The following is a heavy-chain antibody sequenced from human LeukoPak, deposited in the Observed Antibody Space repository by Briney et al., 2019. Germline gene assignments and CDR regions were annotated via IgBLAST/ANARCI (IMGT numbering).Heavy chain of an antibody. CDR1: GGTFSSYA. V-gene: IGHV1-69*05. D-gene: IGHD2-21*01. J-gene: IGHJ6*03. Sequence: ASVKVSCKASGGTFSSYAISWVRQAPGQGLEWMGGIIPIFGTANYAQKFQGRVTITTDESTSTAYMELSSLRSEDTAVYYCAGGPGHIGGNYYYYMDVWGKGTTVTVSS. CDR2: IIPIFGTA. CDR3: AGGPGHIGGNYYYYMDV.